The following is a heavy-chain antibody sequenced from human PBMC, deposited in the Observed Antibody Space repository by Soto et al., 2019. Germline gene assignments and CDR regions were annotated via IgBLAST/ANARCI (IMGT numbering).Heavy chain of an antibody. CDR3: ARDYDILTGPSAGY. V-gene: IGHV3-33*01. CDR1: GFTFRSYG. J-gene: IGHJ4*02. Sequence: GGSLRLSRAGSGFTFRSYGKHRGRQAPGKGLEWVAVIWYDGSNKYYADSVKGRFTISRDNSKNTLYLQMNSLRAEDTAVYYCARDYDILTGPSAGYWGQGTLVTVSS. CDR2: IWYDGSNK. D-gene: IGHD3-9*01.